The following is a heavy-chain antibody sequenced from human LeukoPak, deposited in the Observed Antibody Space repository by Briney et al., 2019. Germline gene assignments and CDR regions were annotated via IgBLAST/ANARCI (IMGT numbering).Heavy chain of an antibody. V-gene: IGHV3-21*01. CDR1: GFTFSTYS. Sequence: GGSLRLSCAASGFTFSTYSMNWVRQAPGKGLEWLSSISSSSSYIYYADSVRGRFTISRDNAKNSLFLQMNSLRAEDTAVYYCARDYFGELYSGYFLDYWGQGTLVTVSS. D-gene: IGHD3-10*01. CDR2: ISSSSSYI. CDR3: ARDYFGELYSGYFLDY. J-gene: IGHJ4*02.